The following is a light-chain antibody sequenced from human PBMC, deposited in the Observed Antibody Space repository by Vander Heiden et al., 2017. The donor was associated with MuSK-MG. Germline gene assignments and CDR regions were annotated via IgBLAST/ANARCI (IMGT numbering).Light chain of an antibody. CDR1: QSVSSN. V-gene: IGKV3-15*01. CDR3: QQYNNWPPLT. J-gene: IGKJ4*01. Sequence: EIVMTQSPATLSVSPGERATLSCRASQSVSSNLAWYQQKPGQAPRLLIYGASTRATGIPARFSGSGYGTEFTLTISSLQSEDFAVYYCQQYNNWPPLTFGGGTKVEIK. CDR2: GAS.